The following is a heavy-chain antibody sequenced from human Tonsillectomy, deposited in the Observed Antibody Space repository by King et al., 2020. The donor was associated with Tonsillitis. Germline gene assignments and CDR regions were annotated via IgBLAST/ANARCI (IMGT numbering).Heavy chain of an antibody. CDR3: ARDVEAFDI. V-gene: IGHV3-33*05. D-gene: IGHD3-3*01. CDR1: GFTFSSYG. Sequence: QVQLVESGGGVVQPGRSLRLSCAASGFTFSSYGMHWVRQAPGNGLEWVAVISYDGSNKYYADSVKGRFTIYRDNYKNTLYLQMNSLRAEDTAVYYCARDVEAFDIWGQGTMVTVYS. CDR2: ISYDGSNK. J-gene: IGHJ3*02.